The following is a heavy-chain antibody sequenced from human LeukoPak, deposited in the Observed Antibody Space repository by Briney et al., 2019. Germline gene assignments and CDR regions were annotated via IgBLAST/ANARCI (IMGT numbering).Heavy chain of an antibody. CDR2: IYFSGST. CDR1: GDITHY. CDR3: ARGLWEENY. Sequence: PSETLSLTCTVSGDITHYWGWIRQPPGKGLECIGSIYFSGSTYYNPSLRSRVTISLDTSKNQFSLKLSSVTAADTAVYYCARGLWEENYWGQGTLVTVSS. D-gene: IGHD1-26*01. V-gene: IGHV4-39*01. J-gene: IGHJ4*02.